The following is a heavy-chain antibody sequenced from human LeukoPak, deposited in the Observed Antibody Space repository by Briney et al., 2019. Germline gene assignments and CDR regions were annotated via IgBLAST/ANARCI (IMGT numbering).Heavy chain of an antibody. CDR1: GGSISSSSYY. Sequence: SETLSLTCTVSGGSISSSSYYWGWIRQPPGKWLERIGSIYYSGTTYYNPSLKSRVTISVDTSKNQFSLKLSSVTAADTAVYYCARQGITMVLSIWGQGTMVTVSS. J-gene: IGHJ3*02. CDR3: ARQGITMVLSI. D-gene: IGHD3-10*01. CDR2: IYYSGTT. V-gene: IGHV4-39*01.